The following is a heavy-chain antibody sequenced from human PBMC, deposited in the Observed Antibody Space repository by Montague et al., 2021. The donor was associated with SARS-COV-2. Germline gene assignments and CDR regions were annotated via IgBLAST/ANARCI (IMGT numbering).Heavy chain of an antibody. CDR3: ARAETYDSTGPLFY. V-gene: IGHV3-53*01. CDR1: GFTVNKNY. Sequence: SLRLSCAASGFTVNKNYMSWVRQAPGKGLEWVSAIYSGGTTYYGDSMTGRFTISRDNSKNTLYLQMNSLRAEDTAVYYCARAETYDSTGPLFYWGQGTLVTVSS. D-gene: IGHD3-22*01. J-gene: IGHJ4*02. CDR2: IYSGGTT.